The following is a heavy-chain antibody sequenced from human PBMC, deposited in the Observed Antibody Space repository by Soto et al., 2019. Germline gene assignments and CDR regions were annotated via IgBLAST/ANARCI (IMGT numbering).Heavy chain of an antibody. V-gene: IGHV1-69*08. J-gene: IGHJ3*02. D-gene: IGHD3-10*01. CDR3: AREPYYGSGDRELIPTTGAFDI. CDR1: GGTFSSYT. CDR2: IITILGIA. Sequence: QVQLVQSGAEVKKPGSSVKVSCKASGGTFSSYTISWVRQAPGQGLEWMGRIITILGIANYAQKFQGRVTITADKSTSTAYMELSSLRSEDTAVYYCAREPYYGSGDRELIPTTGAFDIWGQGTMVTVSS.